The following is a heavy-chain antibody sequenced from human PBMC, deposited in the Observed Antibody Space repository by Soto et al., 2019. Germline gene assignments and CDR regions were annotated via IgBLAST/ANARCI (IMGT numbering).Heavy chain of an antibody. CDR1: GGAISSSGVY. Sequence: XXTLCLPWSVAGGAISSSGVYWGAIRQPPGKGLEWVGRHYYSGSTYYPPPLKSRVTISVDTSKNQFSLKLSSVTAEDTAVYYCARHASITMVRGVFDYWGQGTLVTVSS. D-gene: IGHD3-10*01. V-gene: IGHV4-39*01. CDR2: HYYSGST. J-gene: IGHJ4*02. CDR3: ARHASITMVRGVFDY.